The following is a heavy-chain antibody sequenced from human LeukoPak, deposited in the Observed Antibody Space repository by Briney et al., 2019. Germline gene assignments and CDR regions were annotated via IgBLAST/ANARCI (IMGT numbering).Heavy chain of an antibody. Sequence: GGPLRLSCAASGFTFRDYWMSWVRRAPGKGLEWVANINQDGSEKYYVASVRGRFTISRDNAKNSVYLQMISLRAADTAVYYCASASTGRGGMDVWGQGTTVTVSS. CDR3: ASASTGRGGMDV. D-gene: IGHD3-16*01. J-gene: IGHJ6*02. CDR2: INQDGSEK. CDR1: GFTFRDYW. V-gene: IGHV3-7*01.